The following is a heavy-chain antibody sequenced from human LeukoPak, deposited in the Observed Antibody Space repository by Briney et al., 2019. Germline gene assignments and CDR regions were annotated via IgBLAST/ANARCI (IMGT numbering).Heavy chain of an antibody. CDR2: ISGSGGST. CDR1: GFTFSSYA. Sequence: GGSLRLSCAASGFTFSSYAMSWVRQAPGKGLEWVSAISGSGGSTYYADSVKGRFTISRDNAKNSLYLQMNSLRAEDTAVYYCARGRPGSSWSGAGYFDYWGQGTLVTVSS. J-gene: IGHJ4*02. V-gene: IGHV3-23*01. CDR3: ARGRPGSSWSGAGYFDY. D-gene: IGHD6-13*01.